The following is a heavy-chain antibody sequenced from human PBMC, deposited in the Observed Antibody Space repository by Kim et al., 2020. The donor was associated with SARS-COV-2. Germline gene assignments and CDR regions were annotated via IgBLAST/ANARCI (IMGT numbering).Heavy chain of an antibody. J-gene: IGHJ6*03. V-gene: IGHV1-3*01. CDR2: INAGNGNT. Sequence: ASVKVSCKASGYTFTSYAMHWVRQAPGQRLEWMGWINAGNGNTKYSQKFQGRVTITRDTSASTSYMELSSLRSEDTAVYYCARDSYYDIFRYYYYCMDVWGKGTPVTVSS. D-gene: IGHD3-9*01. CDR3: ARDSYYDIFRYYYYCMDV. CDR1: GYTFTSYA.